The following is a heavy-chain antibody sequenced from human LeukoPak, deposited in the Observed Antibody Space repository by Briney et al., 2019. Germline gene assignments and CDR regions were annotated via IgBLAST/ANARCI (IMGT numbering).Heavy chain of an antibody. CDR3: AKGSSGYFAVL. CDR1: GFTFNNYG. D-gene: IGHD3-22*01. Sequence: GGSLRLSCAASGFTFNNYGLIWVRQAPGKGLEWVAAISNDGGGTMYAGFVEGRFTISRDNSKNTLFLQMNSLRAEDTTLYYCAKGSSGYFAVLWGQGTLVTVSS. V-gene: IGHV3-23*01. J-gene: IGHJ4*02. CDR2: ISNDGGGT.